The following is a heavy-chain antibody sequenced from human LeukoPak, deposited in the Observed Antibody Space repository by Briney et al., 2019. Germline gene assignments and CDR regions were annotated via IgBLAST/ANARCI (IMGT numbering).Heavy chain of an antibody. D-gene: IGHD2-15*01. J-gene: IGHJ4*02. Sequence: SQTLSLTCAISGDSVSSNCASWNWIRQSPSRGLEWLGRTYFRSKWYNDYAVSVKSRMTINPDTSNNQFSLRLNSVTPEDTAVYYCVREGVENFDYWGQGTLVTVSS. CDR2: TYFRSKWYN. CDR1: GDSVSSNCAS. CDR3: VREGVENFDY. V-gene: IGHV6-1*01.